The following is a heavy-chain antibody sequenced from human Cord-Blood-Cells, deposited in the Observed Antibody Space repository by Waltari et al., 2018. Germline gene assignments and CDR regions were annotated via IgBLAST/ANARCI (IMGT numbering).Heavy chain of an antibody. CDR2: IDPSGGST. CDR1: GYTYTSYY. V-gene: IGHV1-46*01. J-gene: IGHJ4*02. D-gene: IGHD5-12*01. CDR3: ARDLRLDY. Sequence: VQLVQSGAEVKKTGASVKVSCKASGYTYTSYYIHWVRQVPGQGLEWMGIIDPSGGSTRYAHKFQGRVTMSRDTSTSTVYMGLSSLRSEDTAVYYCARDLRLDYWGQGTLGTGSS.